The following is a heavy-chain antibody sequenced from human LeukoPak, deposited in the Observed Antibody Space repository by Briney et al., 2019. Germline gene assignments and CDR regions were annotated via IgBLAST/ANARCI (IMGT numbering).Heavy chain of an antibody. V-gene: IGHV4-39*07. CDR2: IYYSGST. Sequence: SETLSLTCTVSGGSISSSSYYWGWIRQPPGKGLEWIGSIYYSGSTYYNPSLKSRVTISVDTSKNQFSLKLSSVTAADTAVYYCARDSGTSETGYYDILTGYPNPNFDYWGQGTLVTVSS. CDR1: GGSISSSSYY. D-gene: IGHD3-9*01. CDR3: ARDSGTSETGYYDILTGYPNPNFDY. J-gene: IGHJ4*02.